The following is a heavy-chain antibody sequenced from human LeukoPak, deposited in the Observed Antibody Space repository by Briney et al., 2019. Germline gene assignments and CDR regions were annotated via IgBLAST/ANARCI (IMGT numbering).Heavy chain of an antibody. V-gene: IGHV3-43*02. J-gene: IGHJ4*02. Sequence: GGSLRLSCSASGFTFYYYAMHSVRQAPGKGLEWVPPISWDGSLRSYADSVSGRFTISRDNSKNSLYLQMNSLRTEDTALYYCAKDLRAGGNYWGQGTLVTVSS. CDR1: GFTFYYYA. CDR2: ISWDGSLR. CDR3: AKDLRAGGNY.